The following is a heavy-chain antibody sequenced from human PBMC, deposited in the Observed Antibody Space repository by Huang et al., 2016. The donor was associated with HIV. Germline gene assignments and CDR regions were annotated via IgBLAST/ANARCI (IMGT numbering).Heavy chain of an antibody. CDR2: ISPIFGTA. J-gene: IGHJ6*02. V-gene: IGHV1-69*01. D-gene: IGHD6-6*01. CDR3: ARGRTRSSLYDSYYGLDV. Sequence: QVQLVQSGAEVKKPGSSVKVSCKASGGTFSTYAISWVRQAPGQGLEWMGGISPIFGTANYAQKFQGTGTIPADEFTSTAYMELSSLRSEDTALYYCARGRTRSSLYDSYYGLDVWGQGTTVTVSS. CDR1: GGTFSTYA.